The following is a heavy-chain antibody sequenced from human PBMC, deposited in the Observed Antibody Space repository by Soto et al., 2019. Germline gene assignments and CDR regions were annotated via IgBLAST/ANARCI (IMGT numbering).Heavy chain of an antibody. D-gene: IGHD3-3*01. Sequence: SETLSLTCTVSGGSISSGDYYWSWIRQPPGKGLEWIGYMYYSGSTYYNPSLKSRVTISVDTSKNQFSLKLSSVTAADTAVYYCARERQHYDFWSGYPGAFVIWGQGLLVTVSS. CDR2: MYYSGST. J-gene: IGHJ3*02. V-gene: IGHV4-30-4*01. CDR1: GGSISSGDYY. CDR3: ARERQHYDFWSGYPGAFVI.